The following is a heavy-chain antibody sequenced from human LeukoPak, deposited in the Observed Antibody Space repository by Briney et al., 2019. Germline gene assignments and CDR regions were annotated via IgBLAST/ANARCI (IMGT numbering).Heavy chain of an antibody. D-gene: IGHD4-17*01. CDR1: GYTLTELS. CDR2: FDPEDGET. J-gene: IGHJ4*02. CDR3: ATKPMDYGDYDPEDYFDY. V-gene: IGHV1-24*01. Sequence: ASVKVSCKVSGYTLTELSMHWVRQALGKGLEWMGGFDPEDGETIYAQKFQGRVTMTEDTSTDTAYMELSSLRSEDTAVYYCATKPMDYGDYDPEDYFDYWGQGTLVTVSS.